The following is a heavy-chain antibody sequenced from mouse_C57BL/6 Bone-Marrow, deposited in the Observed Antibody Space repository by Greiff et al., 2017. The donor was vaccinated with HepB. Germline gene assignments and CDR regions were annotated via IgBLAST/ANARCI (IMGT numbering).Heavy chain of an antibody. Sequence: EVQLVESGGGLVKPGGSLKLSCAASGFTFSSYAMSWVRQTPEKRLGWVATISDGGSYTYYPDNVKGRFTISRDNAKNNLYLQMSHLKSEDTAMYYCARAPYGAMDYWGQGTSVTVSS. CDR3: ARAPYGAMDY. V-gene: IGHV5-4*01. J-gene: IGHJ4*01. D-gene: IGHD1-1*02. CDR1: GFTFSSYA. CDR2: ISDGGSYT.